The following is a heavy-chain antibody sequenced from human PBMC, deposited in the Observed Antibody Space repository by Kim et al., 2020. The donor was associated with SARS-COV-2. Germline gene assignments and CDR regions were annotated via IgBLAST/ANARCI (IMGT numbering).Heavy chain of an antibody. CDR3: ASAVAGTRNAFDI. CDR1: GFTFSTFW. CDR2: INSDGSST. Sequence: GGSLRLSCAASGFTFSTFWMHWVRQVPGKGLVWVSRINSDGSSTNYADSVKGRFTISRDNAKNMVCLQMNSLRAEDTAVYYCASAVAGTRNAFDIWGQGTMVTVSS. V-gene: IGHV3-74*01. D-gene: IGHD6-13*01. J-gene: IGHJ3*02.